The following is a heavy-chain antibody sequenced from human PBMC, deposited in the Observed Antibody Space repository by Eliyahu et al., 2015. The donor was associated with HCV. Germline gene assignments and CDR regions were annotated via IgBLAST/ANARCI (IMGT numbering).Heavy chain of an antibody. V-gene: IGHV1-69*04. CDR2: IIPILGIA. J-gene: IGHJ5*02. CDR1: GGTFSSYA. CDR3: ARDPRGSSGWYFNNWFDP. Sequence: QVQLVQSGAEVKKPGSSVKVSCKASGGTFSSYAISWVRQAPGQGLEWMGRIIPILGIANYAQKFQGRVTITADKSTSTAYMELSSLRSEDTAVYYCARDPRGSSGWYFNNWFDPWGQGTLVTVSS. D-gene: IGHD6-19*01.